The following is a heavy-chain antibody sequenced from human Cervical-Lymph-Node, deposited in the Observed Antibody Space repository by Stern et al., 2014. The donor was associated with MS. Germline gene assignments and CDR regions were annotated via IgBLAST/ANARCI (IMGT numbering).Heavy chain of an antibody. CDR1: GITFSRSW. CDR3: VREIDY. V-gene: IGHV3-7*01. Sequence: EVQLVESGGGLVQPGGSLRLSCAVSGITFSRSWMSWVRQAPGKGLEWVANIIEDGSEKYYVDSVKGRFTISRDNAKNSLFLQMNSLRVEDTAVYYCVREIDYWGQGTLVTVSS. CDR2: IIEDGSEK. J-gene: IGHJ4*02.